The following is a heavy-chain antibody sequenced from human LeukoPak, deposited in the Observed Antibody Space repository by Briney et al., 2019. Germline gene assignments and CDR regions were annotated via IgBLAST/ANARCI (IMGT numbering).Heavy chain of an antibody. D-gene: IGHD6-19*01. Sequence: GGSLRLSCAASGFTFSSFAMSWVRRAPGKGLERVTTISGSSTSTYYADSVQGRFTVSRDNSKSTLFLQMNSLRAEDTAIYYCAKDLSMAVTGSPFDYWGQGTLVTVSS. CDR3: AKDLSMAVTGSPFDY. CDR2: ISGSSTST. V-gene: IGHV3-23*01. J-gene: IGHJ4*02. CDR1: GFTFSSFA.